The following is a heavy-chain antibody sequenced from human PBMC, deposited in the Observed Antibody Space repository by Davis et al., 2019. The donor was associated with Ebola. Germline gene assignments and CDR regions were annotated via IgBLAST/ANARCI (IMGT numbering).Heavy chain of an antibody. V-gene: IGHV4-34*01. Sequence: SQTLSLTCAVYGGSFSGYYWSWIRQPPGKGLEWIGEINHSGSTNYNPSLKSRVTISVDTSKNQFSLKLSSVTAADTAVYYCARGLLWPRANFDYWGQGTLVTVSS. J-gene: IGHJ4*02. CDR2: INHSGST. D-gene: IGHD5-12*01. CDR3: ARGLLWPRANFDY. CDR1: GGSFSGYY.